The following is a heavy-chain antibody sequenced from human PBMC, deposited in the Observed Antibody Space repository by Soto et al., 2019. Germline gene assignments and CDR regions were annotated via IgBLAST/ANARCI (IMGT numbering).Heavy chain of an antibody. Sequence: SETLSLTCTVSGGSIISYYWRWIRQPPGKGLEWIGYIYDSGSTSYNPSLKSRVTISVDTSKNQFSLKLSSVTAADTAVYYCARDKITGLFDYWGQGTLVTVSS. V-gene: IGHV4-59*12. CDR2: IYDSGST. CDR3: ARDKITGLFDY. CDR1: GGSIISYY. D-gene: IGHD2-8*02. J-gene: IGHJ4*02.